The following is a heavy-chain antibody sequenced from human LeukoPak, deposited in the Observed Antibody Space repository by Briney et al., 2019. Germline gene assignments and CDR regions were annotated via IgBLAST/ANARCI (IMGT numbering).Heavy chain of an antibody. Sequence: SETLSLTCIVSGYSISSGYYWGWIRQPPGKGLEWIGNIHHSGSAYYNPSLKSRVTISVDTSKNQLSLKLSSMTAADTAVYYCARVGRDSYYNAMDVWGQGTTVIVSS. CDR3: ARVGRDSYYNAMDV. D-gene: IGHD1-26*01. V-gene: IGHV4-38-2*02. CDR2: IHHSGSA. CDR1: GYSISSGYY. J-gene: IGHJ6*02.